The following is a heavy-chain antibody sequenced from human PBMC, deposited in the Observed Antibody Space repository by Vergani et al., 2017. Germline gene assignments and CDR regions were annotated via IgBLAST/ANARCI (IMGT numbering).Heavy chain of an antibody. D-gene: IGHD6-19*01. V-gene: IGHV3-9*01. J-gene: IGHJ1*01. CDR1: GFTFDDYA. CDR3: AKDKKAVARGYLHH. Sequence: EVQLVESGGGLVQPGRSLRLSCAASGFTFDDYAIHWVRQAPGKGLEWVSGISWNSDSIGYADSVKGRFTISRDNAKNSLYLQMNSLRAEDTALYYCAKDKKAVARGYLHHWGQGTLVTVSS. CDR2: ISWNSDSI.